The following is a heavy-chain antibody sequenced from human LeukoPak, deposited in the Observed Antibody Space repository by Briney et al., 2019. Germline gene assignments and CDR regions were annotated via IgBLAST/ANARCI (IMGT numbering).Heavy chain of an antibody. Sequence: ASVKVSCKASGYTFTGYYMHWVRQAPGQGLEWMGWISAYNGNTNYAQKLQGRVTMTTDTSTSTAYMELRSLRSDDTAVYYCARAPEYYYDSSGYYYRYVGFDYWGQGTLVTVSS. J-gene: IGHJ4*02. D-gene: IGHD3-22*01. CDR3: ARAPEYYYDSSGYYYRYVGFDY. CDR1: GYTFTGYY. CDR2: ISAYNGNT. V-gene: IGHV1-18*04.